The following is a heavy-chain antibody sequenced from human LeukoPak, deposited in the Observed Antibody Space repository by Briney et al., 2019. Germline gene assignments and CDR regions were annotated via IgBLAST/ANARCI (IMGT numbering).Heavy chain of an antibody. CDR1: GFTFSSYE. CDR3: ARDLSGVTGYTYGRGIDY. CDR2: ISSSGSTI. D-gene: IGHD5-18*01. Sequence: GGSLRLSCAASGFTFSSYEMNWVRQAPGKGLEWVSYISSSGSTIYYADSVKGRFTISRDNAKNSLYLQMNSLRAEDTAVYYCARDLSGVTGYTYGRGIDYWGQGTLVTVSS. J-gene: IGHJ4*02. V-gene: IGHV3-48*03.